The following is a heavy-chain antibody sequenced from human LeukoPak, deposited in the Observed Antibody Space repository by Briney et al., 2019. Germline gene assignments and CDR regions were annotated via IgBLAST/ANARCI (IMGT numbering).Heavy chain of an antibody. CDR1: GYTFTSNY. CDR3: ARASYYYDSSGYYVYYFDY. Sequence: ASVKVSCKAFGYTFTSNYMHWVRQAPGQGPEWMGVISPSGGSTTYAQKFQGRVTLTRDMSTSTDYLELSSLRSEDTAVYYCARASYYYDSSGYYVYYFDYWGQGTLVTVSS. V-gene: IGHV1-46*01. CDR2: ISPSGGST. J-gene: IGHJ4*02. D-gene: IGHD3-22*01.